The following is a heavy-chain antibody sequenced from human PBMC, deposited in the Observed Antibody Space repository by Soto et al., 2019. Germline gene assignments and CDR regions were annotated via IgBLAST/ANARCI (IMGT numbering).Heavy chain of an antibody. CDR3: ANEGSVVATTPDFDY. V-gene: IGHV3-30*18. J-gene: IGHJ4*02. CDR2: ISYDGSYK. Sequence: QVQLVESGGGVVQPGRSLRLSCAASGFTFSSYGMHWVRQAPGKGLEWVAVISYDGSYKYYADSMKGRVTISRDNSKNKLYVQMNSLRAEDTAVYYCANEGSVVATTPDFDYWGQGTLVTVSS. D-gene: IGHD5-12*01. CDR1: GFTFSSYG.